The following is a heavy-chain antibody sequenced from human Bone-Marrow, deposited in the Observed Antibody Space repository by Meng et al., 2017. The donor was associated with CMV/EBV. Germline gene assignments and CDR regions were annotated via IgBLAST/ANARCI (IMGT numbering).Heavy chain of an antibody. D-gene: IGHD2-2*02. CDR3: ARDEGYCSSTSCYKGDGGFDP. CDR2: IYYSGST. J-gene: IGHJ5*02. V-gene: IGHV4-61*01. Sequence: GCYNWSWIRQPTGKGMEWNGYIYYSGSTNYNPSLKSRVTISVDTCKNQFSLKLSSVTAADTAVYYCARDEGYCSSTSCYKGDGGFDPWGQGTLVTVSS. CDR1: GCYN.